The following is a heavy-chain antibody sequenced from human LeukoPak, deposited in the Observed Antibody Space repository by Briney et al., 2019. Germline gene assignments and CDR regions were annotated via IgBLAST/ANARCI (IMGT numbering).Heavy chain of an antibody. D-gene: IGHD3-22*01. Sequence: ASVKVSCKASGYTFTCYDINWVRQATGQGLEWMGWMNPNSGNTGYAQKFQGRVTMTRNTSISTAYMELSSLRSEDTAVYYCAREQRLGTMIVVVHGMDVWGQGTTVTVSS. V-gene: IGHV1-8*01. CDR2: MNPNSGNT. J-gene: IGHJ6*02. CDR1: GYTFTCYD. CDR3: AREQRLGTMIVVVHGMDV.